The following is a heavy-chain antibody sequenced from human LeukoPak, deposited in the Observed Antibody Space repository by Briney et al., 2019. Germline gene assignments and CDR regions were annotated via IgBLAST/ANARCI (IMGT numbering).Heavy chain of an antibody. CDR1: GDSISSGGYY. CDR3: ARAGDGDYVPEDYNYYMDV. CDR2: IYYSGST. V-gene: IGHV4-31*03. J-gene: IGHJ6*03. D-gene: IGHD4-17*01. Sequence: PSETLSLTCTVSGDSISSGGYYWSWIRQHPGKGLEWIGYIYYSGSTYYNPSLKSRVTISVDTSKNQFSLKLSSVTAADTAVYYCARAGDGDYVPEDYNYYMDVWGKGTTVTVSS.